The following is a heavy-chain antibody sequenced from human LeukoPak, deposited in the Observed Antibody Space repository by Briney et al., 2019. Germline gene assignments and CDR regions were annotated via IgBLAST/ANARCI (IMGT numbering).Heavy chain of an antibody. CDR2: MYHSGGT. Sequence: SETLSLTCTVSGYSISGGYFWGWIRQPPGKGLEWIGTMYHSGGTYYNPSLKSRVTVSVDTSKNQFSLRLSSVTAADTAMYYCARDRGADTASTDWGQGTLVTVSS. D-gene: IGHD5-18*01. J-gene: IGHJ4*02. CDR1: GYSISGGYF. V-gene: IGHV4-38-2*02. CDR3: ARDRGADTASTD.